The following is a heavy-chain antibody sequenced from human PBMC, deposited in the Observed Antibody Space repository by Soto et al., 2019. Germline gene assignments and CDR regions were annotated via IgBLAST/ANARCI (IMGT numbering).Heavy chain of an antibody. V-gene: IGHV1-18*01. D-gene: IGHD4-17*01. Sequence: ASVKVSCKASGYTFTSYGISWVRQAPGQGLEWMGWISAYNGNTNYAQKLQGRVTMTTDTSTSTAYMELRSLRSDDTAVYYCARADATVPYYYGMDVWGQGTTVTVSS. CDR3: ARADATVPYYYGMDV. CDR2: ISAYNGNT. CDR1: GYTFTSYG. J-gene: IGHJ6*02.